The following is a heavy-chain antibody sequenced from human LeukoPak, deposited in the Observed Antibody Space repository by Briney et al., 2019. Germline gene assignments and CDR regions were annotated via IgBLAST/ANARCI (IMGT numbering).Heavy chain of an antibody. J-gene: IGHJ6*02. CDR2: FYYIGST. D-gene: IGHD7-27*01. CDR3: ASPALTGDYYYYYYGMDV. CDR1: GVSISSSSSF. V-gene: IGHV4-39*01. Sequence: SETLSLTCTVSGVSISSSSSFWAWIRQPPGKGLEWIGSFYYIGSTYYNPSLKSRVTISVDTSKNQLSLKLNSVTAADTAVYYCASPALTGDYYYYYYGMDVWGQGTTVTVSS.